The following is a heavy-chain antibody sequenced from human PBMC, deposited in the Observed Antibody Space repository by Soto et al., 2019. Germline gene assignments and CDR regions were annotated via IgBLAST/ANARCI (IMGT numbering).Heavy chain of an antibody. J-gene: IGHJ4*02. D-gene: IGHD3-10*01. Sequence: QVQLVYSGGGLVKPGGSLRISCAASGFTFSDYYMTWFRQAPGKGPECLSYMSSSGTDMYYADSVRGRFTISRDNAQNPLYLQMNGLRADDPAVYYWAGGSRGGGDYWGQGTLVTVSS. CDR1: GFTFSDYY. CDR2: MSSSGTDM. CDR3: AGGSRGGGDY. V-gene: IGHV3-11*01.